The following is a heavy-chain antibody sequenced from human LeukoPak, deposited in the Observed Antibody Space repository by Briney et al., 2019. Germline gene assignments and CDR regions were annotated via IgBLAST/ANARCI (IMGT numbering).Heavy chain of an antibody. V-gene: IGHV3-15*01. Sequence: GGSLRLSCATSGITFNNAWMSWVRQAPGKGLEWVGRIKSKTDGGTADYAAFVKGRFTISRDNSKNTLYLQMNSLRAEDTAVYYCAKERDIVATISYYFDYWGQGTLVTVSS. CDR3: AKERDIVATISYYFDY. J-gene: IGHJ4*02. CDR2: IKSKTDGGTA. CDR1: GITFNNAW. D-gene: IGHD5-12*01.